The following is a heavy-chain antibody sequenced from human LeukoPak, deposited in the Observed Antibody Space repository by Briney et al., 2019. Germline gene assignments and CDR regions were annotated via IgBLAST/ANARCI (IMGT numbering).Heavy chain of an antibody. CDR2: IKQDGSEK. Sequence: TGGSLRLSCAASGFAFSSYWMSWVRQAPGKGLEWVANIKQDGSEKYYVDSVKGRFTISRDNAKNSLYLQMNSLRAEDTAVYYCARYYDFWSGQLDYWGQGTLVTVSS. V-gene: IGHV3-7*01. J-gene: IGHJ4*02. CDR3: ARYYDFWSGQLDY. D-gene: IGHD3-3*01. CDR1: GFAFSSYW.